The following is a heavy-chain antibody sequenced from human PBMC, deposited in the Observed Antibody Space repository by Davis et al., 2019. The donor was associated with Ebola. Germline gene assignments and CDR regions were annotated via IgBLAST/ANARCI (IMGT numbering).Heavy chain of an antibody. D-gene: IGHD1-7*01. CDR1: GGSFSGYY. CDR3: AKNPRNYVGDYYYYYMDV. J-gene: IGHJ6*03. V-gene: IGHV4-34*01. Sequence: PSETLSLTCAVYGGSFSGYYWSWIRQPPGKGLEWIGEINHSGSTNYNPSLKSRVTISVDTSKNQFSLKLSSVTAADTAVYYCAKNPRNYVGDYYYYYMDVWGKGTTVTVSS. CDR2: INHSGST.